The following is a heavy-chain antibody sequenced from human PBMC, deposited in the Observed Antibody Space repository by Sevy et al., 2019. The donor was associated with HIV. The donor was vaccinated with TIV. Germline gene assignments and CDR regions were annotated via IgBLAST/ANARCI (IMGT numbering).Heavy chain of an antibody. Sequence: ASVKVSCKASGGTFSSYAISWVRQAPGQGLEWMGGIIPIFGTANYAQKFQGRVTITADESTSTAYMELSSMGSEDTAVYYCARGERDIGGGGLVVYGSWFDPWGQGTLVTVSS. CDR3: ARGERDIGGGGLVVYGSWFDP. CDR2: IIPIFGTA. CDR1: GGTFSSYA. J-gene: IGHJ5*02. V-gene: IGHV1-69*13. D-gene: IGHD2-8*02.